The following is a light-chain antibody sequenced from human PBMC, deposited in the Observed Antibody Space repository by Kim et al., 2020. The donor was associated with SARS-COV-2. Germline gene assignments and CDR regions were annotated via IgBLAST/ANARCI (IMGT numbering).Light chain of an antibody. CDR1: QSVSSSY. CDR2: GAS. J-gene: IGKJ5*01. CDR3: QQYGSSPTGT. V-gene: IGKV3-20*01. Sequence: EIVLTQSPGTLSLSPGERATLSCRASQSVSSSYLAWYQQKPGQAPRLLIYGASSRATGITDRFSGSGSGADYTLTISRLEPEDFAGYYCQQYGSSPTGTFGQGTSLEIK.